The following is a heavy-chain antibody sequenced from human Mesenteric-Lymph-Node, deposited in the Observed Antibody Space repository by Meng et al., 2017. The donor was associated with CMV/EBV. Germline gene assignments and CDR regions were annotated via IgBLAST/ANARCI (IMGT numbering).Heavy chain of an antibody. Sequence: YTFTSYSMHWVRQAPGQGLEWMGIINPSGGSTSYAQKFQGRVTMTRDTSTSTVYMELSSLRSEDTAVYYCATDQLVRGVINHALDYWGQGTLVTVSS. J-gene: IGHJ4*02. CDR3: ATDQLVRGVINHALDY. V-gene: IGHV1-46*01. CDR1: YTFTSYS. CDR2: INPSGGST. D-gene: IGHD3-10*01.